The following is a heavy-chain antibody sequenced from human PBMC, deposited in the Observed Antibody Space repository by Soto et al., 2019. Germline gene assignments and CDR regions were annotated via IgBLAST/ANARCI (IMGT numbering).Heavy chain of an antibody. J-gene: IGHJ4*02. V-gene: IGHV3-23*01. CDR1: GFTFSSYA. CDR2: ISGGGSI. D-gene: IGHD6-19*01. CDR3: ARRSGWHFDY. Sequence: EVQLLESGGGSMQPGGSLRLSCAASGFTFSSYAMSWVRQAPGKGLEWVSAISGGGSINYADSVKGRFTISRDNSNNTLYFQMNSLRVEDTAVYYCARRSGWHFDYWGQGTLVTVSS.